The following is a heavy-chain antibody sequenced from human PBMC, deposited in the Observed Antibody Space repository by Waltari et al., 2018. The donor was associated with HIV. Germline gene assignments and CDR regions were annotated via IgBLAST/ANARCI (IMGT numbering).Heavy chain of an antibody. D-gene: IGHD3-9*01. CDR2: IIPILGIA. CDR3: ARVRYILTGYDQGYYYYGMDV. J-gene: IGHJ6*02. V-gene: IGHV1-69*04. Sequence: VSCKASGGTFSSYAISWVRQAPGQGLEWMGRIIPILGIANYAQKFQGRVTITADKSTSTAYMELSSLRSEDTAVYYCARVRYILTGYDQGYYYYGMDVWGQGTTVTVSS. CDR1: GGTFSSYA.